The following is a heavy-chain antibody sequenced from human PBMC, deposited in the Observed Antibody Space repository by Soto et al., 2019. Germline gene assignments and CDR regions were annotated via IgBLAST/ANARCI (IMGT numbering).Heavy chain of an antibody. V-gene: IGHV1-69*13. J-gene: IGHJ4*02. CDR1: GGTFSSYA. CDR3: ARGGREGDYGDYVEGY. CDR2: IIPIFGTA. D-gene: IGHD4-17*01. Sequence: SVKVSCKASGGTFSSYAISWVRQAPGQGLEWMGGIIPIFGTANYAQKFQGRVTITADESTSTAYMELSSLRSEDTAVYYCARGGREGDYGDYVEGYWGQGTLVTVSS.